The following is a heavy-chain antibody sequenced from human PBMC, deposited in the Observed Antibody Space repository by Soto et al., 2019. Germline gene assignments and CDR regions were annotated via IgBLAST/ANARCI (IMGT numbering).Heavy chain of an antibody. J-gene: IGHJ4*02. D-gene: IGHD3-16*01. V-gene: IGHV4-31*03. CDR2: INYSGST. CDR1: GGSISSSSHF. Sequence: QVQLQESGPGQVKPSQTLSLTCNVSGGSISSSSHFWSWIRQHPGKGLEWIGYINYSGSTYYHPSLKSRPTVSVDTSKTQFSLRLSSVTAADTAVYYCARDSLWSGYLDYWGRGALVTVSS. CDR3: ARDSLWSGYLDY.